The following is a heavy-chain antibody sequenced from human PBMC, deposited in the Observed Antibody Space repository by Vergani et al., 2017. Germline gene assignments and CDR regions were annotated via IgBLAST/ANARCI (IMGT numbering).Heavy chain of an antibody. CDR3: ASTGGYCSSTSCYDGYYYYYGMDV. Sequence: QVQLVQSGAEVKKPGASVKVSCKASGYTFTSYGINWVRQAPGQGLEWMGWISPNSGGTNYAQKFQGRVTMTRDTSISTAYMELSRLRSDDTAVYYCASTGGYCSSTSCYDGYYYYYGMDVWGQGTTVTVSS. J-gene: IGHJ6*02. V-gene: IGHV1-2*02. D-gene: IGHD2-2*01. CDR1: GYTFTSYG. CDR2: ISPNSGGT.